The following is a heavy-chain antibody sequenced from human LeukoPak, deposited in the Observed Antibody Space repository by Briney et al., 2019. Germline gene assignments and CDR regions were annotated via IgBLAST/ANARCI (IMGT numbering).Heavy chain of an antibody. CDR2: INHSGST. Sequence: SETLSLTCAVYGGSFSGYYWSWIRQPPGKGLEWIGEINHSGSTSYNPSLKSRVTISVDTSKNQFSLKLSSVTAADTAVYYCARGVRSGSGSYYRAYFDYWGQGTLVTVSS. CDR3: ARGVRSGSGSYYRAYFDY. CDR1: GGSFSGYY. J-gene: IGHJ4*02. D-gene: IGHD3-10*01. V-gene: IGHV4-34*01.